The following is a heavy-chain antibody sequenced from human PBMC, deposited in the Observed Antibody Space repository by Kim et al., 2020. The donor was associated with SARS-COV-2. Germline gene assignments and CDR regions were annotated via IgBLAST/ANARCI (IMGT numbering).Heavy chain of an antibody. D-gene: IGHD3-22*01. J-gene: IGHJ4*02. Sequence: SADPVKGRFTIARDNSKNTLYLQMNSMRAEDTAVYYCAKSSGYFHFDYWGQGTLVTVSS. CDR3: AKSSGYFHFDY. V-gene: IGHV3-33*06.